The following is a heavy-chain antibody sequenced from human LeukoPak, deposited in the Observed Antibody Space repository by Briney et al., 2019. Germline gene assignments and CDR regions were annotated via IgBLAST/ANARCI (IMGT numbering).Heavy chain of an antibody. CDR3: ARDLFGVRGVIGVNSNSFDP. V-gene: IGHV1-46*01. CDR2: INPSGGST. J-gene: IGHJ5*02. D-gene: IGHD3-10*01. CDR1: GYTFTSYY. Sequence: ASVKVSCKASGYTFTSYYMHWVRQAPGQGLEWMGIINPSGGSTSYAQKFQGRVTMTRDTSTSTVYMELSSLRSEDTAVYYCARDLFGVRGVIGVNSNSFDPWGQGTLVTVSS.